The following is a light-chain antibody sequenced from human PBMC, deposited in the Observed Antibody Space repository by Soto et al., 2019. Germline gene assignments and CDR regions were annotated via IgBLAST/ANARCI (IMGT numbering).Light chain of an antibody. J-gene: IGKJ5*01. Sequence: EIVMTQSPATLSVSAGGRATLSCRARQSVRSYLAWYQQKPGQAPRLLIYDASTRATGIPARFSGSGSGTEFILTISSLQSEDFGVYYCQQYNNWPPITFGQGTRLEIK. V-gene: IGKV3D-15*01. CDR1: QSVRSY. CDR3: QQYNNWPPIT. CDR2: DAS.